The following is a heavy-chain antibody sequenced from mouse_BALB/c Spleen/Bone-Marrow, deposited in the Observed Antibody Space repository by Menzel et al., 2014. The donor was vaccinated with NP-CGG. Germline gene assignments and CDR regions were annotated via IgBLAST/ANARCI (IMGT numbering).Heavy chain of an antibody. CDR2: IDTSDSYI. CDR3: ARSDYRYDPLAN. Sequence: QVQLKDSGAELVMPGASVKMSCKASGYTFTDYWMHWVKQRPGQGLEWIGAIDTSDSYISYNQKFKGKATLTVDESSSTAYTQFSSLTSEDSAVYHCARSDYRYDPLANWGQGTLVTVSA. D-gene: IGHD2-14*01. V-gene: IGHV1-69*01. J-gene: IGHJ3*01. CDR1: GYTFTDYW.